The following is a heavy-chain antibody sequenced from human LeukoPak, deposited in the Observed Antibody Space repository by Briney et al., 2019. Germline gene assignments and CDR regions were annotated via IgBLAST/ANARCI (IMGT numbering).Heavy chain of an antibody. Sequence: GGSLTLSCAASGFTFSSYGMHWLRQAPRQGLEWVAFMRYDGSNKHYEDSVKGRFTISRDNSNNTLYLQMNSLRAEDRAVYSCAKDRGSSTSCYFFDYWGQGTLVTVSS. CDR2: MRYDGSNK. J-gene: IGHJ4*02. CDR3: AKDRGSSTSCYFFDY. CDR1: GFTFSSYG. V-gene: IGHV3-30*02. D-gene: IGHD2-2*01.